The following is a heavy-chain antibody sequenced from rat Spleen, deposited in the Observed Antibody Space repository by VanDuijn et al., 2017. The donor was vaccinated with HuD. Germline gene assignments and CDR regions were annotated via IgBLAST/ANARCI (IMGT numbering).Heavy chain of an antibody. CDR2: ISYDGGST. V-gene: IGHV5-25*01. J-gene: IGHJ2*01. Sequence: EVRLVESVGGLVRPGRSMKLSCAASGFTFSNYGMAWVRQAPKRGLEWVAYISYDGGSTYFRDSVKGRFTISRDNAKSTLYLQMDSLRSEDTATYYCARRPPGITFDYWGQGVMVTVSS. CDR1: GFTFSNYG. D-gene: IGHD1-4*01. CDR3: ARRPPGITFDY.